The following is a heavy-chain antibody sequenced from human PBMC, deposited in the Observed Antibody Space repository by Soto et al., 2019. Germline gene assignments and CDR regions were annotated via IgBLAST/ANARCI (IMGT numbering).Heavy chain of an antibody. V-gene: IGHV3-21*01. D-gene: IGHD1-7*01. CDR1: GFTFSAYS. CDR2: IGSDSTYI. CDR3: TRKLSGTNPLDY. J-gene: IGHJ4*02. Sequence: EVQLVESGGGLITPGGSLRLSCAASGFTFSAYSLNWVRQAPGKGLEWVSSIGSDSTYIYYADSVKGRFTFSRDNAKDSLYLQMNSLRSEDTAVYYCTRKLSGTNPLDYWGQGTLVTVSS.